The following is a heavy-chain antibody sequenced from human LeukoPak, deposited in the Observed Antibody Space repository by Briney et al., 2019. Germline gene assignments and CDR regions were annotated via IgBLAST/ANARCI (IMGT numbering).Heavy chain of an antibody. CDR3: AKGSAAAATIYTFDV. Sequence: GGSLRLSCAVSGLTFSNSAMSWVRQAPGKGLEWVSAISVGSDVIYYADSVKGRFAISRDNSKHTVYLQMDSLRAEDTAVYYCAKGSAAAATIYTFDVWGQGTLVTVSS. CDR1: GLTFSNSA. CDR2: ISVGSDVI. J-gene: IGHJ3*01. D-gene: IGHD6-13*01. V-gene: IGHV3-23*01.